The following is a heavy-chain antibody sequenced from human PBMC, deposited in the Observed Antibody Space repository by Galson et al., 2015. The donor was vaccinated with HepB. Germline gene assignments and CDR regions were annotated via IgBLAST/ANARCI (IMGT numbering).Heavy chain of an antibody. CDR3: ARLLPSSDYGDNLPLDY. V-gene: IGHV3-21*01. D-gene: IGHD4-17*01. J-gene: IGHJ4*02. Sequence: SLRLSCAASGFTFSSYSMNWVRQAPGKGLEWVSSISSSSSYIYYADSVKGRFTISRDNAKNSLYLQMNSLRAEDTAVYYCARLLPSSDYGDNLPLDYWGQGTLVTVSS. CDR2: ISSSSSYI. CDR1: GFTFSSYS.